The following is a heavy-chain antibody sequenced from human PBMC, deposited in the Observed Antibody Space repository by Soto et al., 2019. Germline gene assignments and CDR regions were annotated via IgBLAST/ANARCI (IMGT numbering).Heavy chain of an antibody. CDR3: VRSKGGYSYGTPFDY. CDR2: ISWNSGNI. CDR1: GFTFDDYA. Sequence: EVQLEESGGALVQPGRSLRLSCAASGFTFDDYAMHWVRQVLGKGLEWVSSISWNSGNIGYADSVNGRFTTSRDHAKNALYLQMNSLRPEDTALYYCVRSKGGYSYGTPFDYWGQGTLVTVSS. V-gene: IGHV3-9*01. D-gene: IGHD5-18*01. J-gene: IGHJ4*02.